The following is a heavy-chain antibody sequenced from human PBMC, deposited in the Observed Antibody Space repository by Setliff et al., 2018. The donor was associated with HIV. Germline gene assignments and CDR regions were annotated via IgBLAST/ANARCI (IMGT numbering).Heavy chain of an antibody. CDR2: INHSGST. CDR1: GGSFSGYY. Sequence: SETLSLTCAVYGGSFSGYYWSWIRQPPGKGLEWIGEINHSGSTNYNPSLKSRVTISVDTSKNQFSLKLSSVTAADTAVYYCARIPLELPYYFDYWGQGTLVTVSS. D-gene: IGHD3-16*02. J-gene: IGHJ4*02. V-gene: IGHV4-34*01. CDR3: ARIPLELPYYFDY.